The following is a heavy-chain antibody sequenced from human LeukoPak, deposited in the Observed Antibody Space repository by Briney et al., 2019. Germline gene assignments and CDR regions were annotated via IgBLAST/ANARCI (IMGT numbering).Heavy chain of an antibody. CDR3: ARGGRGAQQQLVGLTYFDY. Sequence: SETLSLTCTVSGGSISSYYWSWIRQPPGKGLEWIGYIYYSGSTNYNPSLKSRVTISVDTSKNQFSLKLSSVTAADTAVYYCARGGRGAQQQLVGLTYFDYWGQGTLVTVSS. CDR2: IYYSGST. V-gene: IGHV4-59*01. D-gene: IGHD6-13*01. J-gene: IGHJ4*02. CDR1: GGSISSYY.